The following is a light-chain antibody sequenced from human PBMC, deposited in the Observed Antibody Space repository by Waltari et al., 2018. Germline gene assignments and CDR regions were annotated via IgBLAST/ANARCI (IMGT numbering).Light chain of an antibody. CDR3: QSADSSGPNWV. CDR2: KDS. J-gene: IGLJ3*02. CDR1: ALPTQY. Sequence: SYELTQPPSVSVSPGQTARLTCSGDALPTQYAYWYQQKPGQAPVLVIYKDSERPSGIPERFSGSSSGTTVTLTISGVQAEDEADYYCQSADSSGPNWVFGGGTKLTVL. V-gene: IGLV3-25*03.